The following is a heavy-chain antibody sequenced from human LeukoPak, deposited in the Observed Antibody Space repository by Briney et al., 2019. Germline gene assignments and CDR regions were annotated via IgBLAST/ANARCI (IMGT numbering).Heavy chain of an antibody. V-gene: IGHV1-2*02. CDR1: GYTFTSYA. CDR2: INPNSGGT. CDR3: ARDFWSGYYSD. J-gene: IGHJ4*02. Sequence: ASVKVSCKASGYTFTSYAMNWVRQAPGQGLEWMGWINPNSGGTNYAQKFQGRVTMTRDTSISTAYMELSRLRSDDTAVYYCARDFWSGYYSDWGQGTLVTVSS. D-gene: IGHD3-3*01.